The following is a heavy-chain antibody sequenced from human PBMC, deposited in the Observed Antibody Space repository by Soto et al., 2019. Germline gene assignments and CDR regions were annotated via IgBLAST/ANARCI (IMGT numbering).Heavy chain of an antibody. D-gene: IGHD2-2*01. J-gene: IGHJ6*02. CDR1: GFVFSNYG. V-gene: IGHV3-30*18. CDR2: ISYAGSNK. CDR3: AKRGHAEPTVAAYYGVGV. Sequence: QVQLVESGGGVVQPGRSLRLSCSASGFVFSNYGMHWVRQAPGKGLEWVARISYAGSNKYYRDSVKGRCTISRDNLKNMLYLQASSLRSGVPALYYCAKRGHAEPTVAAYYGVGVWGQGTKVIVSS.